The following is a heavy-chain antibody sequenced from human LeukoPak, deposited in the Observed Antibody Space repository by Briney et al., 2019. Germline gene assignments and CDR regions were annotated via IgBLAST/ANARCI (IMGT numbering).Heavy chain of an antibody. CDR1: GGTFSSYA. V-gene: IGHV1-69*13. J-gene: IGHJ4*02. CDR2: IIPIFGTA. CDR3: AREFSGATPLFDY. Sequence: SVKVSCKASGGTFSSYAISWVRQAPAQGLEWMGGIIPIFGTANYAQKFQGRVTITADESTSTAYMELSSLRSEDTAVYYCAREFSGATPLFDYWGQGTLVTVSS. D-gene: IGHD1-26*01.